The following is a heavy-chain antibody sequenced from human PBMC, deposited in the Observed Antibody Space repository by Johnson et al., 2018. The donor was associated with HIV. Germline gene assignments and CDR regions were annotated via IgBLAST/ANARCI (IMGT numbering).Heavy chain of an antibody. V-gene: IGHV3-7*01. Sequence: VQLVESGGNLVQPGGSLRLSCAVSGFTFSSNWMSWVRQAPGKGLEWVANIKQDGSDKNYVDSVKGRFTISRDNAKNSLYLQMNSLRVEDTAVYYCAKPLPLNYYDSREDAFDIWG. CDR3: AKPLPLNYYDSREDAFDI. CDR2: IKQDGSDK. D-gene: IGHD3-22*01. J-gene: IGHJ3*02. CDR1: GFTFSSNW.